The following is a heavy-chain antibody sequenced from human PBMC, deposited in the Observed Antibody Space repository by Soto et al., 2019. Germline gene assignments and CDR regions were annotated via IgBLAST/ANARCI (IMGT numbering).Heavy chain of an antibody. V-gene: IGHV2-70*01. Sequence: SGPTLAHPTQTLTLSCAFSGFSLSPKGMCVGCLRQPPGKALEWLALIDWADDKYYSTSLKTRLTISKDNSKYQVVLTMTNMDPVDTATYFCARIRGPNDAFDIWGPGTMVTVSS. D-gene: IGHD3-10*01. J-gene: IGHJ3*02. CDR3: ARIRGPNDAFDI. CDR2: IDWADDK. CDR1: GFSLSPKGMC.